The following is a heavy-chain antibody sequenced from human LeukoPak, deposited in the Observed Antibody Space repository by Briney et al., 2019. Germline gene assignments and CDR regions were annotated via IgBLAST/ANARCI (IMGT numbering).Heavy chain of an antibody. CDR1: GYTFNDNA. D-gene: IGHD5-12*01. CDR2: INTANGET. CDR3: ARGNSGYDYGFFDT. Sequence: ASVKVSCKASGYTFNDNAMHWVRQAPGQRLEWMGWINTANGETRYSEELQGRVTITRDTSATTVHMELSSLRSEDTALYYCARGNSGYDYGFFDTWGQGTLLTVSS. V-gene: IGHV1-3*04. J-gene: IGHJ4*02.